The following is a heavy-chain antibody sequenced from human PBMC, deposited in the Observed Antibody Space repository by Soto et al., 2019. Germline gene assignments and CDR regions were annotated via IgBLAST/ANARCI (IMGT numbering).Heavy chain of an antibody. CDR1: GFAFSSYA. CDR2: VSGSGGST. CDR3: AKPPDYNWNDY. Sequence: LRLSCAASGFAFSSYAMSWVRQAPGKGLEWISAVSGSGGSTYYADSVEGRFTISRDNSKDTLYLQMNNLRAEDTAVYYCAKPPDYNWNDYWGQGTLVTVSS. V-gene: IGHV3-23*01. D-gene: IGHD1-20*01. J-gene: IGHJ4*02.